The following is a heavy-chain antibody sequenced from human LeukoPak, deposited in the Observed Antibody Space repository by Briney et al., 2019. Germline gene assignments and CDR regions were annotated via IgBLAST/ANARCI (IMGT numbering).Heavy chain of an antibody. CDR1: VRSINTYY. D-gene: IGHD3-10*01. CDR2: IYSSGST. CDR3: ARGQYYYGSGSQRFDY. J-gene: IGHJ4*02. Sequence: SEILSLTRTVSVRSINTYYWSLIRQPAGKGLEWIGRIYSSGSTNYNPSLQSPVTMSVDTSKNQFSLKLSSVTAADTAVYYCARGQYYYGSGSQRFDYWGQGTLVTVSS. V-gene: IGHV4-4*07.